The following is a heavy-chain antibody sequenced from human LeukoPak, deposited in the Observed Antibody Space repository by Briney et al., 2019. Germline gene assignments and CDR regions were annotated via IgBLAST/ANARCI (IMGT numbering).Heavy chain of an antibody. J-gene: IGHJ2*01. D-gene: IGHD7-27*01. Sequence: SETLSLTCTVSGVSISAYYWTWIRQPPGKGLEWIGYIYYSGSTNYNPSLKSRVTISVDTSKNQFSLKLSSVTAADTAVYYCARADAKLGQGYFDLWGRGTLVTVSS. CDR1: GVSISAYY. V-gene: IGHV4-59*01. CDR2: IYYSGST. CDR3: ARADAKLGQGYFDL.